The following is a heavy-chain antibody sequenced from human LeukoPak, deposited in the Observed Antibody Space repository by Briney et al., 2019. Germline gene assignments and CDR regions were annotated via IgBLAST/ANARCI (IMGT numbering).Heavy chain of an antibody. Sequence: GASVKVSCKASGDTFTSYDINCVRQATGQRLEWMGWMNPNSGNTDYAQKFQGRVTMTMNTSISTAYMELSSLRSEDTAVYYCARGRGRQQWLIGYWGQGTLVTVSS. J-gene: IGHJ4*02. V-gene: IGHV1-8*01. CDR2: MNPNSGNT. D-gene: IGHD6-19*01. CDR1: GDTFTSYD. CDR3: ARGRGRQQWLIGY.